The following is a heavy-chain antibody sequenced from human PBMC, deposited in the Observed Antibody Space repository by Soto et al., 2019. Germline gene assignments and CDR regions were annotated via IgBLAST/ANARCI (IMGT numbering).Heavy chain of an antibody. Sequence: GGSLRLSCAASGCTVSSKCMTCVRQAPGKGLEWVSLIQSGGTTYYADSVKGRFTISRDTSENTLHLQMDSLRVEDTAVYYCARDDVLCDGGRCYGIPLDVWGKRTTVTVSS. CDR1: GCTVSSKC. D-gene: IGHD2-15*01. V-gene: IGHV3-66*01. CDR3: ARDDVLCDGGRCYGIPLDV. J-gene: IGHJ6*04. CDR2: IQSGGTT.